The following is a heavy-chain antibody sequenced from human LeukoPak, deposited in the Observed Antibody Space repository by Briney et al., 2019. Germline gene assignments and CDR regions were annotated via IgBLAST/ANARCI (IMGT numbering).Heavy chain of an antibody. D-gene: IGHD3-3*01. J-gene: IGHJ4*02. CDR1: GGSMSPYY. V-gene: IGHV4-59*12. Sequence: SETLSLTCTVSGGSMSPYYWSWIRQPPGKGLEWVAYIFHNGKTNYNPSLKSRVTISIDTSKNQFSLKLNSMTAADTAVYYCARDRFSHLLRFLEWSNSAATGPDYWGQGTLVTVSS. CDR2: IFHNGKT. CDR3: ARDRFSHLLRFLEWSNSAATGPDY.